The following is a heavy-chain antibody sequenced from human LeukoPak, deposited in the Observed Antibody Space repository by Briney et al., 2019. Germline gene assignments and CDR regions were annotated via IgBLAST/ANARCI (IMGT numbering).Heavy chain of an antibody. V-gene: IGHV4-4*07. Sequence: SETLSLTCTVSGGSISSYYWSRIRQPAGKGLEWIGRIYTSGSTNYNPSLKSRVTMSVDTSKNQFSLKLSSVTAADTAVYYCASSHQGSGQFDYWGQGTLVTVSS. D-gene: IGHD6-19*01. CDR3: ASSHQGSGQFDY. CDR1: GGSISSYY. CDR2: IYTSGST. J-gene: IGHJ4*02.